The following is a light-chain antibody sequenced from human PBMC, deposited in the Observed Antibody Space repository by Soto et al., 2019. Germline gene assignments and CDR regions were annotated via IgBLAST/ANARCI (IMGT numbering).Light chain of an antibody. CDR1: QSVYSN. V-gene: IGKV3-15*01. CDR3: QQYNTWPLT. Sequence: ETVMTHSPVTLSASPGERATLSCWASQSVYSNLAWYQQKPGQAPRLLIYSTSTRATGIPARFSGSGSGTEFTLTISSLQSEDFAVYYCQQYNTWPLTFGGGTKVEIK. J-gene: IGKJ4*01. CDR2: STS.